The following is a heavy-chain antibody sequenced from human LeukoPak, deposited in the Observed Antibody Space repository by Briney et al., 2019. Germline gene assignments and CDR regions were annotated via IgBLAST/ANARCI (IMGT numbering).Heavy chain of an antibody. D-gene: IGHD2-15*01. Sequence: GGSLRLSCAASGFTFSSYGMHWVRPAPGQGREGVAVISYDGSNKYYADSVKGRFTISRDNSKNTLYLQMNSLRAEDTAVYYCAKLGYCSGGSCSQNDAFDIWGQGTMVTVSS. J-gene: IGHJ3*02. CDR2: ISYDGSNK. CDR3: AKLGYCSGGSCSQNDAFDI. CDR1: GFTFSSYG. V-gene: IGHV3-30*18.